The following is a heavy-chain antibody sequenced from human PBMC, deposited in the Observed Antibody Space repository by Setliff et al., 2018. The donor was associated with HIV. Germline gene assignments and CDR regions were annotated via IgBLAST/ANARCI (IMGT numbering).Heavy chain of an antibody. J-gene: IGHJ4*02. CDR1: GCTFTIYG. Sequence: AASVKVSCKASGCTFTIYGITWVRQAPGQGLEWMGWISGHSDSRKYGQKFDGRVTLTTDTSTSTAYMELMKLTPDDTAVYYCARGWELNVWGQGTPVTVSS. D-gene: IGHD1-26*01. CDR3: ARGWELNV. CDR2: ISGHSDSR. V-gene: IGHV1-18*01.